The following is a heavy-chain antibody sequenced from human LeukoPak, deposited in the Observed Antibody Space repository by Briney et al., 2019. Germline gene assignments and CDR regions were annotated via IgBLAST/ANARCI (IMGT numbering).Heavy chain of an antibody. Sequence: ASVKVSCKASGYTFTGYYIHWVRQAPGQGLECMGWINPNSGGTNYAQKFQGRVTMTRNTSISTAYMELSSLRSEDTAVYYCARGRPGLAAAGSSDYWGQGTLVTVSS. J-gene: IGHJ4*02. D-gene: IGHD6-13*01. CDR3: ARGRPGLAAAGSSDY. V-gene: IGHV1-2*02. CDR1: GYTFTGYY. CDR2: INPNSGGT.